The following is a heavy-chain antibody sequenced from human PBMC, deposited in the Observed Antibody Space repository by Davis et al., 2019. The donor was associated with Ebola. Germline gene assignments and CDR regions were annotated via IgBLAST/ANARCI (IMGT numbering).Heavy chain of an antibody. CDR1: GFTFSSYG. V-gene: IGHV3-30*02. Sequence: GESLKISCAASGFTFSSYGMHWVRQAPGKGLEWVAFIRYDGSNKYYADSVKGRFTISRDNSKNTLYLQMNSLRAEDTAVYYCAKDQSYYGSGSYDYWGQGTLVTVSS. CDR3: AKDQSYYGSGSYDY. J-gene: IGHJ4*02. CDR2: IRYDGSNK. D-gene: IGHD3-10*01.